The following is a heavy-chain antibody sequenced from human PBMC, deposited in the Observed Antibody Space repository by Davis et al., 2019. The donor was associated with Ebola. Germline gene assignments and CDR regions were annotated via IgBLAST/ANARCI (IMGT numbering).Heavy chain of an antibody. CDR2: IKNKADNYAT. V-gene: IGHV3-73*01. D-gene: IGHD6-19*01. CDR3: TSGWYHDY. J-gene: IGHJ4*02. CDR1: GSTFSGTT. Sequence: PGGSLRLSCTASGSTFSGTTMHWVRQASGKGLEWVGRIKNKADNYATEYTASVKGRFTISRDDSKNTAYLQMHSLKTEDTAVYYCTSGWYHDYWGQGTLVTVSS.